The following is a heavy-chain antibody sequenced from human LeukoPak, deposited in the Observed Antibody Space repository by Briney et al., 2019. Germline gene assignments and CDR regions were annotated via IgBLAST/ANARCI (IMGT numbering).Heavy chain of an antibody. Sequence: PSETLSLTCTVSGSSISSGYYWGWIRQPPGKGLEWIASIYHSGSTYYNPSLKSRVSISMDTSMNQFSLKLSSVTAADTAVYYCARHEQWLVPVDYWGQGTLVTVSS. J-gene: IGHJ4*02. CDR1: GSSISSGYY. V-gene: IGHV4-38-2*02. CDR2: IYHSGST. CDR3: ARHEQWLVPVDY. D-gene: IGHD6-19*01.